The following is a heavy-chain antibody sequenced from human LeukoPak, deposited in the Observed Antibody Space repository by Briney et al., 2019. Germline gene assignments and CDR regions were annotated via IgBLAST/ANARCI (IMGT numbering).Heavy chain of an antibody. D-gene: IGHD1-7*01. J-gene: IGHJ6*02. CDR3: AKGPGTSSLVYYYGMDV. V-gene: IGHV3-23*01. CDR1: GFTFSSYA. Sequence: PGGSLRLSCAASGFTFSSYAMSWVRQAPGKGLEWASAIGGSGGSTYYADSVKGRFTISRDNSKNTLYLQMNSLRAEDTAVYYCAKGPGTSSLVYYYGMDVWGQGTTVTVSS. CDR2: IGGSGGST.